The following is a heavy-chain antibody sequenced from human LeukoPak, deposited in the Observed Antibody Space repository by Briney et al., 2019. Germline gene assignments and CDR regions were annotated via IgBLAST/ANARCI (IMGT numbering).Heavy chain of an antibody. D-gene: IGHD6-19*01. V-gene: IGHV1-46*01. CDR1: GYTFTSYY. Sequence: ASVKVSCKASGYTFTSYYMHWVRQAPGQGREWMGIINPNGGSTRYAQKFQGRVTMTRDMSTSTVYMELSSLRSEDTAVYYCARDSSLSVAVAGIDAFDIWGQGTMVTVSS. CDR3: ARDSSLSVAVAGIDAFDI. CDR2: INPNGGST. J-gene: IGHJ3*02.